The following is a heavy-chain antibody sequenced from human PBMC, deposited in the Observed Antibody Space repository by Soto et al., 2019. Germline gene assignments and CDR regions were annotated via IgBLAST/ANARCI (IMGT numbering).Heavy chain of an antibody. Sequence: GASVEVSCEASGYSFTNNDVSWVRQATGQGLEWMGWMNPGSGDTGYAQKFQGRVTMTRDISIATAYMELSSLRSDDTAIYYCARMETFGALNWFDPWGPGPLMTF. V-gene: IGHV1-8*01. D-gene: IGHD3-16*01. CDR3: ARMETFGALNWFDP. CDR1: GYSFTNND. CDR2: MNPGSGDT. J-gene: IGHJ5*02.